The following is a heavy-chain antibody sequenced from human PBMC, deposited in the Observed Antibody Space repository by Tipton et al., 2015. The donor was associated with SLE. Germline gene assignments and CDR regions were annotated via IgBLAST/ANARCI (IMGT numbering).Heavy chain of an antibody. CDR1: GGSISSYY. Sequence: TLSLTCTVSGGSISSYYWSWIRQPPGKGLEWIGSIYYSGSTYYNPSLKSRVTISVDTSKNQFSLKLSSVTAADTAVYYCARVPRSYSGGWWLEDMDVWGKGTTVTVSS. V-gene: IGHV4-59*01. CDR3: ARVPRSYSGGWWLEDMDV. J-gene: IGHJ6*03. D-gene: IGHD6-19*01. CDR2: IYYSGST.